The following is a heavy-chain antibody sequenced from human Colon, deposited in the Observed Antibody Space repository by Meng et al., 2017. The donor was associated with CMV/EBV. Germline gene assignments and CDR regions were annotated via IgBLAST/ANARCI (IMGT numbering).Heavy chain of an antibody. V-gene: IGHV4-61*01. J-gene: IGHJ4*02. CDR1: GGSVSSGSYY. D-gene: IGHD6-19*01. Sequence: SGGSVSSGSYYWSWIRQPPGKGLEWIGYIYYSGSTNYNPSLKSRVTISVDTSKNQFSLKLSSVTAADTAVYYCARLDLAVAGTSADYWGQGTLVTVSS. CDR3: ARLDLAVAGTSADY. CDR2: IYYSGST.